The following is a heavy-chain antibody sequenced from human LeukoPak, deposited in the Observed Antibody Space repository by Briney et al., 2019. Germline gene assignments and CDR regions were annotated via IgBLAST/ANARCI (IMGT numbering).Heavy chain of an antibody. Sequence: SVKVSCKGSGGTFSSYAISWVRQAPEQGLEWMGGIIPIFGTANYAQKFQGRVTITTDESTSTAYMELSSLRSEDTAVYYCASPTHYCSSTSCYTGNYEYLQHWGQGTLVTVSS. D-gene: IGHD2-2*02. CDR1: GGTFSSYA. CDR3: ASPTHYCSSTSCYTGNYEYLQH. V-gene: IGHV1-69*05. J-gene: IGHJ1*01. CDR2: IIPIFGTA.